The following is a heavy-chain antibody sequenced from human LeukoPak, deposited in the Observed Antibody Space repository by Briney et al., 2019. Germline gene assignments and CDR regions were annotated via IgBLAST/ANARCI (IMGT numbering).Heavy chain of an antibody. D-gene: IGHD6-19*01. CDR1: GFTFSGYA. V-gene: IGHV3-64*01. J-gene: IGHJ2*01. Sequence: GGSLRLSCAASGFTFSGYAMHWVRLAPGKGLEYVSAISSNGGSTYYANSVKGRFTISRDNSKNTLYLQMGSLRAVDMAVYYCARSGSQWLGLNAGYFDLWGRGTLVTVSS. CDR3: ARSGSQWLGLNAGYFDL. CDR2: ISSNGGST.